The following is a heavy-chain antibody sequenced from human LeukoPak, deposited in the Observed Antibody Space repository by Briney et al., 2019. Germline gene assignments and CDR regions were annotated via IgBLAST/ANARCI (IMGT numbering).Heavy chain of an antibody. Sequence: GGSLRLSCAASGFTFSSYWMSWVRQAPGKGLEWVANIKQDGSEMYYGDSVKGRFTISRDNAKNSLYLQMSSLRDEDTAVYYCAQKGGTDHWGQGTLVTVSS. CDR2: IKQDGSEM. D-gene: IGHD2-15*01. V-gene: IGHV3-7*01. CDR3: AQKGGTDH. CDR1: GFTFSSYW. J-gene: IGHJ4*02.